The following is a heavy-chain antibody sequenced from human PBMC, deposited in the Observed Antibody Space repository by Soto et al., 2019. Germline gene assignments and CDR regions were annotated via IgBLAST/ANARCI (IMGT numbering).Heavy chain of an antibody. CDR1: GGSISSGGYS. CDR2: IYHRVST. CDR3: ARVPDY. V-gene: IGHV4-30-2*01. Sequence: QLQLQESGSGLVKPSQTLSLTCAVSGGSISSGGYSWSWIRQPPGQGLEWIAYIYHRVSTYYNPSRKSRVTISVDRSKNQFSLKVSSVTATDTAVYSCARVPDYWGQATLVTVSS. J-gene: IGHJ4*02.